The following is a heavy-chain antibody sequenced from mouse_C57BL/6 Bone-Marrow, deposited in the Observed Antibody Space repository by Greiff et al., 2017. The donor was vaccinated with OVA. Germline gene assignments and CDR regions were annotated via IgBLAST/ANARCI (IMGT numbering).Heavy chain of an antibody. J-gene: IGHJ2*01. CDR3: ARNWDSYYFDD. D-gene: IGHD4-1*01. CDR2: ISDGGSYT. CDR1: GFTFSSYA. V-gene: IGHV5-4*03. Sequence: DVMLVESGGGLVKPGGSLKLSCAASGFTFSSYAMSWVRQTPEKRLEWVATISDGGSYTYYPDNVKGRFTISRDNAKNNLYLQMSHLKSEDTAMYYCARNWDSYYFDDWGQGTTRTVSS.